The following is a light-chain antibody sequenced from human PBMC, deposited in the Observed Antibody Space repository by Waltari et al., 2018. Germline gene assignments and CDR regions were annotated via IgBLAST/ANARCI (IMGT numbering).Light chain of an antibody. J-gene: IGKJ3*01. CDR3: QQRFT. V-gene: IGKV1-39*01. CDR1: QSISSY. CDR2: AAS. Sequence: DIQMTQSPSSLSASVGDRVTITYRATQSISSYLNWYQQKQGKAPELLIYAASNLQSGVPSRFSGSGSGTDFTLTISSLQPEDFATYYCQQRFTFGPGTKVDVK.